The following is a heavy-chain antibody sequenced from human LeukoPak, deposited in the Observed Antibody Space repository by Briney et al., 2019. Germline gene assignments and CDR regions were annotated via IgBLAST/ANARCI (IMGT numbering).Heavy chain of an antibody. J-gene: IGHJ4*02. V-gene: IGHV3-23*01. CDR1: GFTFSSYA. CDR2: ISGSGGST. Sequence: GRSLRLSCAASGFTFSSYAMSWVRQAPGKGLEWVSAISGSGGSTYYADSVKGRFTISRDNSKNTLYLQMNSLRAEDTAVYYCAREGYYYDSSGYYYVFDYWGQGTLVTVSS. D-gene: IGHD3-22*01. CDR3: AREGYYYDSSGYYYVFDY.